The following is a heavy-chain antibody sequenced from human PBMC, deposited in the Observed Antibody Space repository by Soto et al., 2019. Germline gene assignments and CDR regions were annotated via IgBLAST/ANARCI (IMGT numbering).Heavy chain of an antibody. CDR1: GYTFNSYG. J-gene: IGHJ6*02. Sequence: VSCKASGYTFNSYGISWARQATGQGLEWMGWISAYNGNTNYAQKLQGRVTMTTDTSTSTAYMELRSLRSDDTAVYYCARSQFDYDILTGYRSGYYYGMDVWGQGTTVTVSS. D-gene: IGHD3-9*01. CDR2: ISAYNGNT. V-gene: IGHV1-18*01. CDR3: ARSQFDYDILTGYRSGYYYGMDV.